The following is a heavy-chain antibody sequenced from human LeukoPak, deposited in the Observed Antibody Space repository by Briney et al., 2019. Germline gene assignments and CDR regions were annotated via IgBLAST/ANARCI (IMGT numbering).Heavy chain of an antibody. CDR3: ASGRVWFGEPDHAFDI. Sequence: GASVKLSCKASGYTFTGYYMHWVRQAPGQGLEWMGWINPNSGGTNYAQKFQGRVTMTRDTSISTAYMELSRLRSDDTAVYYCASGRVWFGEPDHAFDIWGQGTMVTVSS. J-gene: IGHJ3*02. V-gene: IGHV1-2*02. D-gene: IGHD3-10*01. CDR2: INPNSGGT. CDR1: GYTFTGYY.